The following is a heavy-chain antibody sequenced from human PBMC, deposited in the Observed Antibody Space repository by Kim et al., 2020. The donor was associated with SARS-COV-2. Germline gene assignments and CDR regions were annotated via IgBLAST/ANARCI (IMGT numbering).Heavy chain of an antibody. CDR3: AREIWFGELSVVSYFDY. CDR1: GFTFSSYW. CDR2: IKQDGSEK. J-gene: IGHJ4*02. V-gene: IGHV3-7*01. D-gene: IGHD3-10*01. Sequence: GGSLRLSCAASGFTFSSYWMSWVRQAPGKGLEWVANIKQDGSEKYYVDSVKGRFTISRDNAKNSLYLQMNSLRAEDTAVYYCAREIWFGELSVVSYFDYWGQGTLVTVSS.